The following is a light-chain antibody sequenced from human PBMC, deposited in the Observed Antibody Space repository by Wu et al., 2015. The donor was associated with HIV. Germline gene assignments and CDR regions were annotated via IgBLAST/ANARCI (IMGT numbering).Light chain of an antibody. J-gene: IGKJ1*01. CDR1: QYIGNK. CDR3: QQCNAWPRT. V-gene: IGKV3-15*01. CDR2: DAS. Sequence: IVMTQSPATLSVSPGQRVTLSCRASQYIGNKLAWYQRKPGQAPRLLIQDASARATGIPVRFSGSGSGTEFTLTISSLQSEDFAIYYCQQCNAWPRTFGQGTKLEIK.